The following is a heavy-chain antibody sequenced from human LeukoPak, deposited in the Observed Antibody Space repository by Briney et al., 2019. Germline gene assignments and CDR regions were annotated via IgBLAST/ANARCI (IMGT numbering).Heavy chain of an antibody. CDR2: IYTSDST. CDR1: GASISSGTYY. CDR3: ATDYGDYFDY. D-gene: IGHD4-17*01. J-gene: IGHJ4*02. Sequence: SETLSLTCTVSGASISSGTYYWSWIRQPAGKGLEWIGRIYTSDSTNYNPSLKSRVTISLDTSKNQFSLKVNSVTAADTALYYCATDYGDYFDYWGQGTLVTVSS. V-gene: IGHV4-61*02.